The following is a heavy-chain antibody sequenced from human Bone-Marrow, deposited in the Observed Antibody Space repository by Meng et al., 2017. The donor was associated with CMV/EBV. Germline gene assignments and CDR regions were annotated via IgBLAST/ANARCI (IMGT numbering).Heavy chain of an antibody. CDR1: GGTYSSYT. Sequence: SVKVSCRASGGTYSSYTISWVRQAPGQGLEWMGRIIPILGIANYAQKFQGRVTITADKSTSTAYMELSSLRSEDTAVYYCARDKVHYDFWSGIPYYGMDVWGQGTTVTVSS. D-gene: IGHD3-3*01. J-gene: IGHJ6*02. CDR3: ARDKVHYDFWSGIPYYGMDV. V-gene: IGHV1-69*04. CDR2: IIPILGIA.